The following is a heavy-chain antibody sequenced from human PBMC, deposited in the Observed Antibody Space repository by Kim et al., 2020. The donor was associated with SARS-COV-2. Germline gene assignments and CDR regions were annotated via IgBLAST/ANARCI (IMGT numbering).Heavy chain of an antibody. Sequence: SVKGRFTISRDNSKNTLYLQMNSLRAEDTAVYYCAKSYSNSGYLLRYFDNWGQGTLVTVSS. V-gene: IGHV3-23*01. J-gene: IGHJ4*02. D-gene: IGHD3-22*01. CDR3: AKSYSNSGYLLRYFDN.